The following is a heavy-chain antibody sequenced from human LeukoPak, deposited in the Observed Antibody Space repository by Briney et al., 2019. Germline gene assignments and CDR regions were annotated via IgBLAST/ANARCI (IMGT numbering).Heavy chain of an antibody. Sequence: PGGSLRLSCAASGFTFSSYSMNWVRQAPGKGLEWVSSISSSISYIYYADSVKGRFTISRDNAKNSLYLQMNSLRAEDTAVYYCARDRWRHSSGWYDGYYYYMDVWGKGTTVTVSS. D-gene: IGHD6-19*01. CDR2: ISSSISYI. CDR1: GFTFSSYS. CDR3: ARDRWRHSSGWYDGYYYYMDV. J-gene: IGHJ6*03. V-gene: IGHV3-21*01.